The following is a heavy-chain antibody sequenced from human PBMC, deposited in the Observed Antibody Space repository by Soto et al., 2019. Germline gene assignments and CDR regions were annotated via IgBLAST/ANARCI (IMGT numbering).Heavy chain of an antibody. J-gene: IGHJ4*02. Sequence: GGSLRLSCAASGFTLSTYDMSWVRQAPGKGLDWVSSISDSGVSTYYADSVKGRFTISRDNSKSTLYLQMNSLRAEDTAVYYCAKETYSGWSLFAYWARVTLDTVSS. CDR1: GFTLSTYD. D-gene: IGHD1-26*01. CDR2: ISDSGVST. V-gene: IGHV3-23*01. CDR3: AKETYSGWSLFAY.